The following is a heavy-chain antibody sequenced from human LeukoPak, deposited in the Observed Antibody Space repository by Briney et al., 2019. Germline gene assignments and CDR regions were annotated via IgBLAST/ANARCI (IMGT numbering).Heavy chain of an antibody. V-gene: IGHV4-39*01. J-gene: IGHJ3*02. CDR1: GGSISSSSYY. CDR3: ARGPFISAAAPGAFDI. CDR2: IYYSGST. Sequence: PSETLSLTCTVSGGSISSSSYYWGWIRQPPGKGLEWIGSIYYSGSTCYNPSLRSRVTISVDTSKNQFSLKLSSVTAADTAVYYCARGPFISAAAPGAFDIWGQGTMVTVSS. D-gene: IGHD6-13*01.